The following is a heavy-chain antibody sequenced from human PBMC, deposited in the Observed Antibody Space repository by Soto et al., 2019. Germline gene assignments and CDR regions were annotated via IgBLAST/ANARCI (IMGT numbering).Heavy chain of an antibody. CDR3: ARGLYYDSSGPFDY. CDR1: GGSFSGYY. J-gene: IGHJ4*02. V-gene: IGHV4-34*01. CDR2: INHSGST. D-gene: IGHD3-22*01. Sequence: SETLSLTCAVYGGSFSGYYWSWIRQPPGKGLEWIGEINHSGSTNYNPSLKSRVTISVDTSKNQFSLKLSSVTAADTAVYYCARGLYYDSSGPFDYWGQGTLVTVSS.